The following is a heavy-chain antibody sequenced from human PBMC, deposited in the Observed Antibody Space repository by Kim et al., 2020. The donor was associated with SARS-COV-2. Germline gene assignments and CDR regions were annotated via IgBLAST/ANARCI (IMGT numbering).Heavy chain of an antibody. CDR2: ISSSSSYI. CDR1: GFTFSSYS. J-gene: IGHJ2*01. CDR3: ARGVERREWLRLPTTSYFDL. D-gene: IGHD5-12*01. Sequence: GGSLRLSCAASGFTFSSYSMNWVRQAPGKGLEWVSSISSSSSYIYYADSVKGRFTISRDNAKNSLYLQMNSLRAEDTAVYYCARGVERREWLRLPTTSYFDLWGRGTLVTVSS. V-gene: IGHV3-21*01.